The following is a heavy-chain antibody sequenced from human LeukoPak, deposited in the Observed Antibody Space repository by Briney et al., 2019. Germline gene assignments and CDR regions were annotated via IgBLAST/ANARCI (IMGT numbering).Heavy chain of an antibody. CDR2: IWYDGSNK. Sequence: GRSLRLSCAASGFTFSSYGMHWVRQAPGKGLEWVAVIWYDGSNKYYADSVKGRFTISRDNPKNTLYLQMNSLRAEDTAVYYCARDFATVVVVAARVSWFDPWGQGTLVTVSS. V-gene: IGHV3-33*01. J-gene: IGHJ5*02. CDR3: ARDFATVVVVAARVSWFDP. D-gene: IGHD2-15*01. CDR1: GFTFSSYG.